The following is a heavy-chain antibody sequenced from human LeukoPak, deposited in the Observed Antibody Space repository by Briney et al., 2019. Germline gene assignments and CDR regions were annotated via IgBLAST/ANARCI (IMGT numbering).Heavy chain of an antibody. J-gene: IGHJ3*02. CDR2: IYYSGST. CDR3: XXXXXXXXXSDWYFVGNAFDM. V-gene: IGHV4-39*07. CDR1: GGSISSSSYY. Sequence: SETLSLTCAVSGGSISSSSYYWGWIRQPPGKGLEWIGSIYYSGSTYHNPSLKSRFTISVDTSNNQFSLRLSSVTAADTAVFYXXXXXXXXXXSDWYFVGNAFDMWGQGTMVTVSS. D-gene: IGHD6-19*01.